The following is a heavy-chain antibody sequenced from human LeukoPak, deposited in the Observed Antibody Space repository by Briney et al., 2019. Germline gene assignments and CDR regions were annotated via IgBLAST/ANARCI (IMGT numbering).Heavy chain of an antibody. CDR3: ARAQEGARYFDY. V-gene: IGHV1-69*04. CDR2: IIPILGIA. CDR1: GGTFSSYA. J-gene: IGHJ4*02. Sequence: ASVKVSCKASGGTFSSYAISWVRQAPGQGLEWMGRIIPILGIANYAQKFRGGVTITADKSTSTAYMELSSLRSEDTAVYYCARAQEGARYFDYWGQGTLVTVSS. D-gene: IGHD3-16*01.